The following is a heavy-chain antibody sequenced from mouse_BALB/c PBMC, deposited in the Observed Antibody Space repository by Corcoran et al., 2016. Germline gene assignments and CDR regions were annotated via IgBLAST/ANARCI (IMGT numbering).Heavy chain of an antibody. V-gene: IGHV1-26*01. D-gene: IGHD2-3*01. CDR1: GYSFTGYY. Sequence: EVQLQQSGPELVKPGASVKISCKASGYSFTGYYMHWVKQSHVKSLEWIGRINPYNGATSYNQNFKDKASLTVDKSSSTAYMELHSLTSEDSAVYSCARDDASWFAYWGQGTLFTVSA. J-gene: IGHJ3*01. CDR2: INPYNGAT. CDR3: ARDDASWFAY.